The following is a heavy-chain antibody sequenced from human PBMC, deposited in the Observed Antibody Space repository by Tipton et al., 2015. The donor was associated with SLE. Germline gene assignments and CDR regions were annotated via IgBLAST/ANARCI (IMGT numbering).Heavy chain of an antibody. Sequence: TLSLTCAVSDFSISSGYYWGWIRQPPGKGPEWIGELSQSGSTDYNPSLKSRVTVSLDTSKNQFSLKLSSVTAADTAVYYCARGRGVTTSWYFDVWGRGTLVTVSS. CDR1: DFSISSGYY. V-gene: IGHV4-38-2*01. CDR2: LSQSGST. J-gene: IGHJ2*01. CDR3: ARGRGVTTSWYFDV. D-gene: IGHD4-17*01.